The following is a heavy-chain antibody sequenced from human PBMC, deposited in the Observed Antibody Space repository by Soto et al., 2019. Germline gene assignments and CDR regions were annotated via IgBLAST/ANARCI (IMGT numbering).Heavy chain of an antibody. CDR3: AKDRDYDFWSGYYSDY. J-gene: IGHJ4*02. CDR1: GFTVSSYA. CDR2: ISAST. Sequence: PGGSLRLSCAASGFTVSSYALNWVRQAPGKGLEWVSGISASTYYADSVKGRFTISRDTSKNTLYLQMNSLRAEDTAVYYCAKDRDYDFWSGYYSDYWGQGTLVTVSS. V-gene: IGHV3-23*01. D-gene: IGHD3-3*01.